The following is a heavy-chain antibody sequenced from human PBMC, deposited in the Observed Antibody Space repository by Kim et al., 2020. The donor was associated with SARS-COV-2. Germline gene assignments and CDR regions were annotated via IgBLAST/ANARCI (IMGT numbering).Heavy chain of an antibody. CDR3: ARDYSSWEHFDY. Sequence: GGYLRLSCEASGFTFRSYGMYWVRQGPGKGLVWVARISSDGSTTIYADSVKGRFTISRDNAKSTLFLQMNSLRADDTAVYFCARDYSSWEHFDYWGQGTLVTVSS. V-gene: IGHV3-74*01. CDR1: GFTFRSYG. J-gene: IGHJ4*02. CDR2: ISSDGSTT. D-gene: IGHD6-13*01.